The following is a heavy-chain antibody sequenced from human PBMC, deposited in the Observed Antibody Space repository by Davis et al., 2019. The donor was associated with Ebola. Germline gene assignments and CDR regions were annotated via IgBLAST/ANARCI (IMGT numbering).Heavy chain of an antibody. V-gene: IGHV5-51*01. J-gene: IGHJ4*02. CDR1: GYTFANHW. CDR2: IYVGDSDT. D-gene: IGHD3-22*01. CDR3: ARPSDSSGYKIDY. Sequence: PGGSLGLSCRGSGYTFANHWIGWVRQMPGKGLEWMGVIYVGDSDTRYSPSFQGQVTISVDKSITTAYLQWSSLKASDSATYYCARPSDSSGYKIDYWGQGTLVTVSS.